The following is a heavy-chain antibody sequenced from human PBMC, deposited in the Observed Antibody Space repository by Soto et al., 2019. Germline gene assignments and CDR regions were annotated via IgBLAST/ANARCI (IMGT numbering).Heavy chain of an antibody. J-gene: IGHJ4*02. CDR3: ARYVAALDI. CDR2: INKAGSES. D-gene: IGHD2-15*01. Sequence: RRLSCATSGFTLSNYWMSWVRQAPGKGLEWVAYINKAGSESYYVDSVKGRFTISRDNAKNSVYLEMNSLRAEDSAFYFCARYVAALDIWGQGTLVTVSS. CDR1: GFTLSNYW. V-gene: IGHV3-7*03.